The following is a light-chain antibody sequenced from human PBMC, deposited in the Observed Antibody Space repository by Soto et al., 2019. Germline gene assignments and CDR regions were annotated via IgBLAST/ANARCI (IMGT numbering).Light chain of an antibody. CDR1: QSIVFF. CDR2: SAS. V-gene: IGKV1-39*01. Sequence: DIQMTQSPSSLSASVGDRVTITCRASQSIVFFLNWYRQKPGKAPKHLIYSASNLQSGVPSRFSASGSGTDFTLTISSLQPEDFATYYCQHIYNTTPSWTFGQGTKVEIE. J-gene: IGKJ1*01. CDR3: QHIYNTTPSWT.